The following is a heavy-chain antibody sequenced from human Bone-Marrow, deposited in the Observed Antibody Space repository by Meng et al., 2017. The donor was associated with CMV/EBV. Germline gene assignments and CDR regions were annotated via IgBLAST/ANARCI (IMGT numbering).Heavy chain of an antibody. J-gene: IGHJ6*02. CDR2: ISYDGSNK. D-gene: IGHD2-2*03. Sequence: GESLKISCAGSGFTFSSYAMHWVRQAPGKGLEWVAVISYDGSNKYYADSVKGRFTISRDNSKNTLYLQMNSLRAEDTAVYYCAKVDIFTVGDVWGQGTTVTVSS. V-gene: IGHV3-30*04. CDR1: GFTFSSYA. CDR3: AKVDIFTVGDV.